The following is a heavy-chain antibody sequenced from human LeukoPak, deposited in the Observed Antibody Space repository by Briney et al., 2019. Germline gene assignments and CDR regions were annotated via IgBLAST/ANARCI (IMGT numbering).Heavy chain of an antibody. Sequence: ASVKVSCKASGYTFTSYGISWVRQAPGQGLEWMGRIIPILGIANYAQKFQGRVTITADKSTSTAYMELSSLRSEDTAVYYCARGLCSGGSCYFSLADYWGQGTLVTVSS. V-gene: IGHV1-69*04. CDR2: IIPILGIA. J-gene: IGHJ4*02. CDR3: ARGLCSGGSCYFSLADY. D-gene: IGHD2-15*01. CDR1: GYTFTSYG.